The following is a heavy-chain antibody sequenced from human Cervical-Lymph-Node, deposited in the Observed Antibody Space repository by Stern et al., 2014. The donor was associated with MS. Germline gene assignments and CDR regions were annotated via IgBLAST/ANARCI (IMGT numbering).Heavy chain of an antibody. CDR2: MYPGDSDT. J-gene: IGHJ4*02. D-gene: IGHD3-10*01. CDR3: ARARDLWHFEY. CDR1: GFTFTNYW. V-gene: IGHV5-51*01. Sequence: EVQLVQSGVEVKKPGESLKISCKGSGFTFTNYWIGWVRQMPGKGLEWMGIMYPGDSDTRYSPSFQGQVTISADKSISTTYLQWSSLKASDTAMYYCARARDLWHFEYWGQGTLVTVSS.